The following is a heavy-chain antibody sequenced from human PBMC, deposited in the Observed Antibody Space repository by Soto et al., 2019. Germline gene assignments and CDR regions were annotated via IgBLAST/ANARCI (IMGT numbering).Heavy chain of an antibody. CDR1: GGSISSYY. CDR3: ARAISDYYDSSGYYDY. V-gene: IGHV4-59*01. J-gene: IGHJ4*02. Sequence: SETLSLTCTVSGGSISSYYWSWIRQPPGKGLEWIGYIYYSGSTNYNPSLKSRVTISVDTSKNQFSLKLSSVTAADTAVYYCARAISDYYDSSGYYDYWGQGTLVTVS. D-gene: IGHD3-22*01. CDR2: IYYSGST.